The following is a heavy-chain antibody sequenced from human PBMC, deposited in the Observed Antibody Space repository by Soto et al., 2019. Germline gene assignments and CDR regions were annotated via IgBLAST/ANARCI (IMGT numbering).Heavy chain of an antibody. CDR1: GGSISSSSYY. CDR3: ARAFYGDLFDY. CDR2: IYCSGST. Sequence: QLQLQESGPGLVKPSETLSLTCTVSGGSISSSSYYWGWIRQPPGKGLEWIGSIYCSGSTYYNPSLKSRVTISVDTSKNQFSLKLSSVTAADTAVYYCARAFYGDLFDYWGQGTLVTVSS. D-gene: IGHD4-17*01. J-gene: IGHJ4*02. V-gene: IGHV4-39*01.